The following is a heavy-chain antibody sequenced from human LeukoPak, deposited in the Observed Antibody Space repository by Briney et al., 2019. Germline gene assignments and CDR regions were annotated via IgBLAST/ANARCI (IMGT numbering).Heavy chain of an antibody. Sequence: GGSLRLSCAASGFTFSGSAMHWVRQASGKGLEWVGRIRSKANSYATAYAASVKGRFTISRDDSKNTAYLQMNSLKSEDTAVYYCTSRDSTVTPTGYFQHWGQGTLVTVSS. D-gene: IGHD4-17*01. CDR1: GFTFSGSA. J-gene: IGHJ1*01. V-gene: IGHV3-73*01. CDR3: TSRDSTVTPTGYFQH. CDR2: IRSKANSYAT.